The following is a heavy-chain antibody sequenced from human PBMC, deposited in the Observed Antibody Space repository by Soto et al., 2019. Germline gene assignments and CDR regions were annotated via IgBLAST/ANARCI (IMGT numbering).Heavy chain of an antibody. D-gene: IGHD2-8*01. CDR3: AKDISPVLYFEDWYFDL. V-gene: IGHV3-30-3*02. CDR2: ISYDGSNK. J-gene: IGHJ2*01. CDR1: GFTFSSYA. Sequence: PGGSLRLSCAASGFTFSSYAMHWVRQAPGKGLEWVAVISYDGSNKYYADSVKGRFTISRDNAKNSLYLQMNSLRAEDTALYYCAKDISPVLYFEDWYFDLWGRGTLVTVSS.